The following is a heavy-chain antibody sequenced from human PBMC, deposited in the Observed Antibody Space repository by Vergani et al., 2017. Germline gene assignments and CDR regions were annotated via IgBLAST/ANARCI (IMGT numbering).Heavy chain of an antibody. Sequence: QVQMVQSGSELKKPGASVKLSCKAFGYTFADNAINWLRQAPGQGLEWMGFINTETGEPKYAQGFTGRFVISLDTSINAAYLQIRGLKSADTAVYFCARAEARFTCGWENWFDAWGRGTRVIVSS. CDR2: INTETGEP. CDR1: GYTFADNA. J-gene: IGHJ5*02. D-gene: IGHD6-19*01. V-gene: IGHV7-4-1*01. CDR3: ARAEARFTCGWENWFDA.